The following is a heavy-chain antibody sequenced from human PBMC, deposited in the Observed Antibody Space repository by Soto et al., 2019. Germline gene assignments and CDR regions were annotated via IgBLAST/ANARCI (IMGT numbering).Heavy chain of an antibody. D-gene: IGHD2-2*01. CDR1: GFTFGDYA. CDR3: TRELIGNCSSTSCYAEGYYYYYGMDV. V-gene: IGHV3-49*03. CDR2: IRSKAYGGTT. J-gene: IGHJ6*04. Sequence: GGSLRLSCTASGFTFGDYAMSWFRQAPGKGLEWVGFIRSKAYGGTTEYAASVKGRFTISRDDSKSIAYLQMNSLKTEDTAVYYCTRELIGNCSSTSCYAEGYYYYYGMDVWGKGTTVTVSS.